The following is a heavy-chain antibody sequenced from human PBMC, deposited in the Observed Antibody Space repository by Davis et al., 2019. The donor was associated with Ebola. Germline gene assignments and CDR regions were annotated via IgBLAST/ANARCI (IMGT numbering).Heavy chain of an antibody. CDR2: ISSSSSTI. CDR3: AREWWELHYYYYGMDV. CDR1: GFTFSSYS. D-gene: IGHD1-26*01. Sequence: GESLKISCAASGFTFSSYSMNWVRQAPGKGLEWVSYISSSSSTIYYADSVKGRFTISRDNAKNSLYLQMNSLRDEDTAVYYCAREWWELHYYYYGMDVWGKGTTVAVSP. J-gene: IGHJ6*04. V-gene: IGHV3-48*02.